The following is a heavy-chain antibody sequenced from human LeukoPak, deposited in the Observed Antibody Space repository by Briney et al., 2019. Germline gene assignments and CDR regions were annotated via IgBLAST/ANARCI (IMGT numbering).Heavy chain of an antibody. CDR2: INHSGST. Sequence: SETLSLTCAVYGGSFSGYYWSWIRQSPGKGLEWIGEINHSGSTKYNPSLKSRVSISVDTSKNQFSLKLRFVTAADTAVYYCARGLSSPSYYYYGMDVWGQGTTVTVSS. D-gene: IGHD6-6*01. V-gene: IGHV4-34*01. CDR3: ARGLSSPSYYYYGMDV. CDR1: GGSFSGYY. J-gene: IGHJ6*02.